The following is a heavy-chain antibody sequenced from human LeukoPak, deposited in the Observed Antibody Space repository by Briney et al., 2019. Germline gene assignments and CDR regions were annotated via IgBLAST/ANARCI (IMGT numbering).Heavy chain of an antibody. CDR1: GGSISSYY. CDR2: IYYSGST. J-gene: IGHJ4*02. CDR3: ARGGYSGYDYFNY. Sequence: PSETLSLTCTVSGGSISSYYWSWIRQPPGKGLGWIGYIYYSGSTNYNPSLKSRVTISVDTSKNQFSLKLTSVTAADTAVYYCARGGYSGYDYFNYWGRGTLVTVSS. D-gene: IGHD5-12*01. V-gene: IGHV4-59*01.